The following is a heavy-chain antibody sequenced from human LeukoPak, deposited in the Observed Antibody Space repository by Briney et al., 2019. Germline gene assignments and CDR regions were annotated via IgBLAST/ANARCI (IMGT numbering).Heavy chain of an antibody. CDR2: IYHSGST. CDR1: GYSISSGYY. Sequence: SETLSLTCAVSGYSISSGYYWGWIRQPPGKGLEWIGSIYHSGSTYYNPSLKSRVTISVDTSKNQFSLKLSSVTAADTAVYYCARRPRRDGYNYRDYWGQGTLVTVSS. J-gene: IGHJ4*02. CDR3: ARRPRRDGYNYRDY. D-gene: IGHD5-24*01. V-gene: IGHV4-38-2*01.